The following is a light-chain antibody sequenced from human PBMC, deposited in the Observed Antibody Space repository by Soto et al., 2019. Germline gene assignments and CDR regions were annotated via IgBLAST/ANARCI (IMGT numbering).Light chain of an antibody. J-gene: IGLJ1*01. CDR2: EVS. CDR1: SSDVGSYNL. CDR3: CSYGGGSSPLDV. Sequence: QSALTQPASVSGSPGQSITISCTGTSSDVGSYNLVSWYQQHPGKAPKVMVYEVSKRPSGVSNRFSGSKSGNTASLTISGLQSEDEADYYCCSYGGGSSPLDVFGTGTKLTVL. V-gene: IGLV2-23*02.